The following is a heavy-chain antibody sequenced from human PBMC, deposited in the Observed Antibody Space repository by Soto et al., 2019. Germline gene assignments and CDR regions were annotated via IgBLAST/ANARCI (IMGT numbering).Heavy chain of an antibody. Sequence: QVTLKESGPVLVKPTEPLTLTCTVSGFSLSNARMGVNWIRQPPGKALEWLAHIFSNDEKSYSTSLKSRLTPXKXTXXSQVVLTMTDMDPVDTATYYCARTNMVRGVIWFGPRGQGTLVTVSS. D-gene: IGHD3-10*01. CDR2: IFSNDEK. CDR1: GFSLSNARMG. CDR3: ARTNMVRGVIWFGP. V-gene: IGHV2-26*01. J-gene: IGHJ5*02.